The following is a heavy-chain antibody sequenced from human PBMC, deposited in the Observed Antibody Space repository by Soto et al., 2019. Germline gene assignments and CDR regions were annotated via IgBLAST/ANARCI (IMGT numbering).Heavy chain of an antibody. CDR2: INPSGGST. CDR1: GYTFTSYY. D-gene: IGHD2-15*01. Sequence: ASVKVSCKASGYTFTSYYMHWVRQAPGQGLEWMGIINPSGGSTSYAQKFQGRVTMTRDTSTSTVYMELSSLRSEDTAVHYCARGGALPSRDDAFDIWGQGTMVTVSS. V-gene: IGHV1-46*01. J-gene: IGHJ3*02. CDR3: ARGGALPSRDDAFDI.